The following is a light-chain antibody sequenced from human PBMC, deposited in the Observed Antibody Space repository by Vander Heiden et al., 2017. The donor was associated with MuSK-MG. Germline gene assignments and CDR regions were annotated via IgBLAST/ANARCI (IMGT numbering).Light chain of an antibody. CDR2: AAS. CDR1: QAITRS. V-gene: IGKV1-NL1*01. CDR3: LRDYSTPVT. Sequence: DIQMTQSPSSLSASVGDRVTITCRASQAITRSLAWYQQKPAKAPKLLLHAASRLVTWVPSRFTGSGSGTDFSLTISSLQPEEYATYYCLRDYSTPVTFGGGTKVEIK. J-gene: IGKJ4*01.